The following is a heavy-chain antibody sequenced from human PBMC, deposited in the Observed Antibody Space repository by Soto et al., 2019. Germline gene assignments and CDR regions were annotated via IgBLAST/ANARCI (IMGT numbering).Heavy chain of an antibody. CDR1: GFSLSTSGVG. Sequence: SGPTLVKPTQTLTLTCTFSGFSLSTSGVGVGWIRQPPGKALEWLALIYWDDDKRYSPSLKSRLTITKDTSKNQVVLTMTNMDPVDTATYYCAHSRPDDWLLPGPYHAFDIWGQGTMVTVSS. V-gene: IGHV2-5*02. CDR2: IYWDDDK. D-gene: IGHD3-9*01. CDR3: AHSRPDDWLLPGPYHAFDI. J-gene: IGHJ3*02.